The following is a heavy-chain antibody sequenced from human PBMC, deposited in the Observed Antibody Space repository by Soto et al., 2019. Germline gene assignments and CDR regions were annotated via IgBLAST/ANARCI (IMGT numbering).Heavy chain of an antibody. J-gene: IGHJ6*02. CDR3: ARVKNRRGMDV. V-gene: IGHV4-34*01. CDR1: GGSFSGYY. CDR2: INHSGST. Sequence: PSETLSLTCAVYGGSFSGYYWSWIRQPPGKGLEWIGEINHSGSTNYNPSLKSRVTISVDTSKNQFSLKLSSVTAADTAVYYCARVKNRRGMDVWGRGTTVTFSS.